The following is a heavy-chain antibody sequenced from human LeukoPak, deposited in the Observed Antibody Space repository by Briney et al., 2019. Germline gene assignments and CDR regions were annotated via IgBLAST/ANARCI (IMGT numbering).Heavy chain of an antibody. CDR2: ISGSGDIT. CDR1: GFTFSSYA. J-gene: IGHJ4*02. V-gene: IGHV3-23*01. Sequence: GGSLRLSCAASGFTFSSYAMGWVRQAPGKGLEWVSAISGSGDITYYADSVKGRFTISRDNSKNTLYLEVISLTAEDTAVYYCAKDDAWLRFGEWSQGTLVTVSS. D-gene: IGHD3-10*01. CDR3: AKDDAWLRFGE.